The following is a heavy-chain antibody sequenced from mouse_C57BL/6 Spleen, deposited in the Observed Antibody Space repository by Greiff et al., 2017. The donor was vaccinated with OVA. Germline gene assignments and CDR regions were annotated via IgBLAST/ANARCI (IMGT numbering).Heavy chain of an antibody. D-gene: IGHD1-1*01. CDR2: ISSGSSTI. Sequence: EVMLVESGGGLVKPGGSLKLSCAASGFTFSDYGMHWVRQAPEKGLEWVAYISSGSSTIYYADTVKGRFPISRYNAKNTLFLQMTSLRSEDTAMYYCATHYYGSSYEAMDYWGQGTSVTVSS. CDR1: GFTFSDYG. CDR3: ATHYYGSSYEAMDY. J-gene: IGHJ4*01. V-gene: IGHV5-17*01.